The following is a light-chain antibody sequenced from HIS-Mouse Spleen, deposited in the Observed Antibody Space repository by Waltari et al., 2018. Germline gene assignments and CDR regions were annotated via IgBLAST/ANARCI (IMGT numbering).Light chain of an antibody. CDR2: QDS. CDR3: QAWDSSYSV. Sequence: SFELTQPPSVSVSPGQTASITCSGDKLGDKYACWYQHKPGQSPVLVIYQDSKRPSGVPERFSGSNSGNTATLTISGTQAMDEADYYCQAWDSSYSVFGGGTKLTVL. CDR1: KLGDKY. V-gene: IGLV3-1*01. J-gene: IGLJ2*01.